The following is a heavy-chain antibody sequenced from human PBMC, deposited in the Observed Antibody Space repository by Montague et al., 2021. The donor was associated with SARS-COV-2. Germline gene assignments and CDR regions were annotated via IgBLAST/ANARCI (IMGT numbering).Heavy chain of an antibody. D-gene: IGHD2-2*01. CDR3: VRGATRTFDY. CDR1: GGSISSSSYF. J-gene: IGHJ4*02. Sequence: SETLSLTCTVSGGSISSSSYFWGWIRQPPGKGLEWIGSIYYRGTTNYNPSLKSRVTISVDTSKNQFSLNLTSVTAADTAVYYCVRGATRTFDYWGQGTLVTVSS. CDR2: IYYRGTT. V-gene: IGHV4-39*07.